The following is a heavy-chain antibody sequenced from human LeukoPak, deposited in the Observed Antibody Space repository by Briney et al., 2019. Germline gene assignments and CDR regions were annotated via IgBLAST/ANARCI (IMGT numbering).Heavy chain of an antibody. V-gene: IGHV3-23*01. J-gene: IGHJ6*03. CDR3: ARDFSSSSSVYYYYYMDV. CDR1: GFTFSSYG. D-gene: IGHD6-6*01. CDR2: ISGSGGTT. Sequence: GGTLRLSCAASGFTFSSYGMSWVRQAPGKGLEWVSAISGSGGTTFYTDSVKGRFTISRDNSKNTLYLQMNSLRAEDTAVYYCARDFSSSSSVYYYYYMDVWGKGTTVTVSS.